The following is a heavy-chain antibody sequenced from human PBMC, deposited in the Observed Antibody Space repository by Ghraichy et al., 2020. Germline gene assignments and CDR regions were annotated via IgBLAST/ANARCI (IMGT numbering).Heavy chain of an antibody. CDR1: GYTFTGYY. J-gene: IGHJ6*02. CDR3: ARDAAENLHYYGSGSYSHYYYYYGMDV. D-gene: IGHD3-10*01. CDR2: INPNSGGT. Sequence: ASVKVSCKASGYTFTGYYMHWVRQAPGQGLEWMGWINPNSGGTNYAQKFQGWVTMTRDTSISTAYMELSRLRSDDTAVYYCARDAAENLHYYGSGSYSHYYYYYGMDVWGQGTTVTVSS. V-gene: IGHV1-2*04.